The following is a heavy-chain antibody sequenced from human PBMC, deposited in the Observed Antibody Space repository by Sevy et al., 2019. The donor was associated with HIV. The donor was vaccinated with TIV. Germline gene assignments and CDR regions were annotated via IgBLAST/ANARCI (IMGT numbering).Heavy chain of an antibody. CDR1: GFTFGDYA. D-gene: IGHD3-22*01. J-gene: IGHJ4*02. CDR2: IRSKDYGGAT. CDR3: TRGYYYDSSGYSDY. Sequence: GSLRLSCTGSGFTFGDYAMSWFRQAQGMGLEWVGFIRSKDYGGATEYAASVKGRFTISRDDSKSIADLQMNSLKTEDTAVYYCTRGYYYDSSGYSDYWGQGTLVTVSS. V-gene: IGHV3-49*03.